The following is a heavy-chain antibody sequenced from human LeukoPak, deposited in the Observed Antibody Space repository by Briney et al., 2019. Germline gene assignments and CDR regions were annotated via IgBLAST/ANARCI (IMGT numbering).Heavy chain of an antibody. CDR3: ARQGGSYYTSDY. CDR1: GYSFTSYW. V-gene: IGHV5-51*01. Sequence: GGSLQISFQGSGYSFTSYWIGWVRQMPGKGLGWMGIIYPGDSDTRYSPSFQGQVTISADKSISTAYLQWSSLKASDTAMYYCARQGGSYYTSDYWGQGTLVTVSS. D-gene: IGHD1-26*01. J-gene: IGHJ4*02. CDR2: IYPGDSDT.